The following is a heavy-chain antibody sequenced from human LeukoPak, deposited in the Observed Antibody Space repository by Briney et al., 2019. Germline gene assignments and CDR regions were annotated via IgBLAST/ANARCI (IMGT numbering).Heavy chain of an antibody. J-gene: IGHJ3*02. CDR1: GFPFSDYI. CDR2: IRRRSNRYTT. V-gene: IGHV3-72*01. CDR3: TRDGGEGGNSAFDI. Sequence: GGALRLSCAASGFPFSDYILDWVRQAPGKGLEWVGRIRRRSNRYTTEYAASVKGRFIVSRDDSKNSLYLQMNNLRTEDTAVYHCTRDGGEGGNSAFDIWGQGTAVTVSS. D-gene: IGHD3-16*01.